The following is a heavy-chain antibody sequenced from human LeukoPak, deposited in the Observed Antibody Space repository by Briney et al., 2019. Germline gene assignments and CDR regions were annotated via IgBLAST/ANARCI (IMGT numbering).Heavy chain of an antibody. Sequence: PSETLSPTCTVSGGSISSSSYYWGWIRQPPGKGLEWIGSIYYSGSTYYNPSLKSRVTISVDTSKNQFSLKLSSVTAADTAVYYCARQRRGVVPARLDYWGQGTLVTVSS. CDR3: ARQRRGVVPARLDY. CDR1: GGSISSSSYY. J-gene: IGHJ4*02. D-gene: IGHD2-2*01. V-gene: IGHV4-39*01. CDR2: IYYSGST.